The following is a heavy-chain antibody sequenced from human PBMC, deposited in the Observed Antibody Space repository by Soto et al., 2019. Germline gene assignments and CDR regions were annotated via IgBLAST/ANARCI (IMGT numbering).Heavy chain of an antibody. Sequence: GGSLRLSCAASGFTLSSYSMNWVRQASGKGLEWVASISSRSTHIYYADSVKGRFTISRDNARNCLYLQMNSLRAEDTAVYYCVRERGLSSFYGMDVWGQGTTGTVS. CDR3: VRERGLSSFYGMDV. CDR2: ISSRSTHI. D-gene: IGHD2-21*02. V-gene: IGHV3-21*01. CDR1: GFTLSSYS. J-gene: IGHJ6*02.